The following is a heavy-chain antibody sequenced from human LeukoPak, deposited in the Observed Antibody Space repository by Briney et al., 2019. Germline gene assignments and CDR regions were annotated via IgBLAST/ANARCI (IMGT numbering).Heavy chain of an antibody. CDR3: ARNDIAAAGYNWFDP. CDR1: GGSFSGYY. CDR2: INHSGST. D-gene: IGHD6-13*01. Sequence: SETLSLTCAVYGGSFSGYYWSWIRQPPGKGLEWIGEINHSGSTNYNPSLTSRVTISVDTSKNQFSLKLSSVTAADTAVYYCARNDIAAAGYNWFDPWGQGTLVTVSS. J-gene: IGHJ5*02. V-gene: IGHV4-34*01.